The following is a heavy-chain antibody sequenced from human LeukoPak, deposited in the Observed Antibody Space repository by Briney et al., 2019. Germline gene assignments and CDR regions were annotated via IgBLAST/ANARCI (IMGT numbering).Heavy chain of an antibody. Sequence: GASVKVSCKASGYTFTSYYMHWVRQAPGQGLEWMGIINPSGGSTSCAQKFQGRVTMTRDTSTSTVYMELSSLRSEDTAVYYCAREDCSSTSCYKSFDYWGQGTLVTVSS. V-gene: IGHV1-46*01. J-gene: IGHJ4*02. CDR3: AREDCSSTSCYKSFDY. CDR2: INPSGGST. D-gene: IGHD2-2*02. CDR1: GYTFTSYY.